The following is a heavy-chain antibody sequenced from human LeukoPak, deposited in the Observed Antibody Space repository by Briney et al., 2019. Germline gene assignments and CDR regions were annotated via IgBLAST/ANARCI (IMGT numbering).Heavy chain of an antibody. V-gene: IGHV3-23*01. CDR1: GFTFSSYG. Sequence: PGGTLRLSCAASGFTFSSYGMSWVRQAPGKGLEWVSAISGSGGSTYYADSVKGRFTISRDNSKNTLYLQMNSLRAEDTAVYYCAKDPGRSIVSDYWGQGTLVTVSS. J-gene: IGHJ4*02. CDR2: ISGSGGST. D-gene: IGHD2-15*01. CDR3: AKDPGRSIVSDY.